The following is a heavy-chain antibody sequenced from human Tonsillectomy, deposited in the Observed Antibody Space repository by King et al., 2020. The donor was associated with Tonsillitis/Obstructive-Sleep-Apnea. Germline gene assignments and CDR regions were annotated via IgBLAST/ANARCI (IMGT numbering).Heavy chain of an antibody. CDR3: ASQEGDYYDSSGYGPHYFDY. CDR1: GGSISSSSYY. CDR2: IYYSGST. J-gene: IGHJ4*02. D-gene: IGHD3-22*01. Sequence: QLQESGPGLVKPSETLSLTCTVSGGSISSSSYYWGWIRQPPGKGLEWIGSIYYSGSTYYNPSLTSGVTISVDTCKNQFSLKLNSVTAADTAAYDGASQEGDYYDSSGYGPHYFDYWGQGTLVTVSS. V-gene: IGHV4-39*01.